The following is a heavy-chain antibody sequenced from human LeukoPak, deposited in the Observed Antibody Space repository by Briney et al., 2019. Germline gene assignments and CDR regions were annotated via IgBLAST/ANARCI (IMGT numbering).Heavy chain of an antibody. J-gene: IGHJ4*02. Sequence: GGSLRLSCAASGFTFSSYAMRWVRQAPGKGLEWVSLISGDGGSTFYADSVKGRFTISRDNSKNSLYLQMNSLRSDDTALYYCARESESSGWYDYWGQGTLVTVSS. V-gene: IGHV3-43*02. CDR2: ISGDGGST. D-gene: IGHD6-19*01. CDR3: ARESESSGWYDY. CDR1: GFTFSSYA.